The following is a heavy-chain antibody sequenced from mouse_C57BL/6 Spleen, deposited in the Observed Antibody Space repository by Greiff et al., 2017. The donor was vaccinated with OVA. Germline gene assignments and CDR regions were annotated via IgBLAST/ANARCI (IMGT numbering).Heavy chain of an antibody. CDR2: IYPGGGDT. Sequence: QVQLQQSGPELVKPGASVKISCKASGYAFSSSWMNWVKQRPGKGLEWIGRIYPGGGDTNYNGKFKGKATLTADNSSSTAYMQLSSLTSEDSAVYFCARFEGYDYFFDYWGQGTTLTVSS. D-gene: IGHD2-4*01. J-gene: IGHJ2*01. CDR1: GYAFSSSW. V-gene: IGHV1-82*01. CDR3: ARFEGYDYFFDY.